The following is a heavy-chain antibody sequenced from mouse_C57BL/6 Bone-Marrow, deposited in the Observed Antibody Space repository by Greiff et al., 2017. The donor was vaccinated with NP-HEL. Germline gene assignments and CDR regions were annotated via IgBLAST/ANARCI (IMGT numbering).Heavy chain of an antibody. D-gene: IGHD5-2*01. J-gene: IGHJ4*01. CDR1: GYTFTSYW. CDR2: IDPSDSYT. V-gene: IGHV1-50*01. CDR3: ASEYVSYAMDY. Sequence: QVQLQQPGAELVKPGASVKLSCKASGYTFTSYWMQWVKQRPGQGLEWIGEIDPSDSYTNYNQKFKGKATLTVDTSSSSAYMQLSSLTSEDSAVYYCASEYVSYAMDYWGQGTSVTVSS.